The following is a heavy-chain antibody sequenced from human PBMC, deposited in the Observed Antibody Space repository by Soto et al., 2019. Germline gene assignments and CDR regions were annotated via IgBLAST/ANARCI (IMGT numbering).Heavy chain of an antibody. V-gene: IGHV3-7*01. D-gene: IGHD2-15*01. CDR1: GFTFSSYW. CDR3: ARAHCSGGSSHLYYYYYMDV. Sequence: GGSLRLSCAASGFTFSSYWMTRVRQAPGRGLEWVANIKQDGSEKYYVDSVKGRFTISRDNAKNSLYLQMNSLRAGDTAMYYCARAHCSGGSSHLYYYYYMDVWGKGTTVTVSS. J-gene: IGHJ6*03. CDR2: IKQDGSEK.